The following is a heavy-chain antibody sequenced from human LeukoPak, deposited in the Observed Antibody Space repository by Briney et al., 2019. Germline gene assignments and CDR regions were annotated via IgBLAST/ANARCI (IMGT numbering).Heavy chain of an antibody. CDR3: AKGPHIVVVPGPNWFDH. CDR1: GFTFSSYA. D-gene: IGHD2-21*01. CDR2: ISGSGGST. Sequence: GGSLRLSCAASGFTFSSYAMSWVRQAPGKGLEWVSAISGSGGSTYYADSVKGRFTISRDNSKNTLYLQMNSLRAEDTAVYYCAKGPHIVVVPGPNWFDHWGQGTLVTVSS. J-gene: IGHJ5*02. V-gene: IGHV3-23*01.